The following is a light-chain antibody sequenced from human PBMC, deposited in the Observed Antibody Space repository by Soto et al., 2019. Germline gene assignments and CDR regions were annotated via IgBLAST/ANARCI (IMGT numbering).Light chain of an antibody. CDR1: SSNIGAGYD. CDR3: CSYAGSYTSYVV. J-gene: IGLJ2*01. Sequence: QSVLTQPPSVSGAPGQRVTISCTGSSSNIGAGYDVHWYQQLPGTAPKVLIYGNSNRPSGVPDRFSGSKSGTTASLDITGLQAEDEADYFCCSYAGSYTSYVVFGGGTQLTVL. V-gene: IGLV1-40*01. CDR2: GNS.